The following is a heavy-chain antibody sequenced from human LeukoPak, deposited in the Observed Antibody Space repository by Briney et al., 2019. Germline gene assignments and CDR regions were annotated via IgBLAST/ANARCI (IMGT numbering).Heavy chain of an antibody. CDR2: ISGSGSAI. J-gene: IGHJ4*02. D-gene: IGHD2-15*01. CDR3: VRPTPSTHLPDY. CDR1: GFTFSDYY. V-gene: IGHV3-11*04. Sequence: KSGGSLRLSCATSGFTFSDYYMTWVRQAPGKGLEWVSYISGSGSAINYADSVKGRFIISRDNAKNSLYLQMNSLRAEDTAVYYCVRPTPSTHLPDYWGQGTLVTVSS.